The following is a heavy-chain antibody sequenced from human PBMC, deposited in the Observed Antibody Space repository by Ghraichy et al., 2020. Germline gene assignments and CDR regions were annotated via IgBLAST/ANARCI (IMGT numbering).Heavy chain of an antibody. CDR2: IWYDGSNK. J-gene: IGHJ3*02. V-gene: IGHV3-33*01. CDR3: ARDLYGFVGEGNAFDI. CDR1: GFTFSNYG. D-gene: IGHD3-10*01. Sequence: SLRLSCGASGFTFSNYGMHWVRQAPGKGLEWVAGIWYDGSNKYYADSVKGRFTISRDNSKNTLYLQMNSLRAEDTAVYYCARDLYGFVGEGNAFDIWGQGTMVTVSS.